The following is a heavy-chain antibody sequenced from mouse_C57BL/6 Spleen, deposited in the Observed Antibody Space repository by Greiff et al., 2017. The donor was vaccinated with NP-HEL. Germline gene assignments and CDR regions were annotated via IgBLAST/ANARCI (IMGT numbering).Heavy chain of an antibody. CDR2: IDPETGGT. V-gene: IGHV1-15*01. D-gene: IGHD1-1*01. CDR3: TRYDYGSSKPWFAY. CDR1: GYTFTDYE. Sequence: VQLQQSGAELVRPGASVTLSCKASGYTFTDYEMHWVKQTPVHGLEWIGAIDPETGGTAYNQKFKGKAILTADKSSSTAYMELRSLTSEDSAVYYCTRYDYGSSKPWFAYWGQGTLVTVSA. J-gene: IGHJ3*01.